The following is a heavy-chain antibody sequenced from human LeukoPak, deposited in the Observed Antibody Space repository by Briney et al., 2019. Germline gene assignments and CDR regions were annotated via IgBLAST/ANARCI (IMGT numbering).Heavy chain of an antibody. CDR2: ISGSSGNT. CDR3: AVDCSTPSCYGQSAFDI. J-gene: IGHJ3*02. Sequence: PGGSLRLSCAASGFTFSTYAMSWVRQTPGKGLKWVSAISGSSGNTYYADSVKGRFTISRDNSKNTLYLQMNSLRAGDTAVYYCAVDCSTPSCYGQSAFDIWGQGTMVTVSS. V-gene: IGHV3-23*01. D-gene: IGHD2-2*01. CDR1: GFTFSTYA.